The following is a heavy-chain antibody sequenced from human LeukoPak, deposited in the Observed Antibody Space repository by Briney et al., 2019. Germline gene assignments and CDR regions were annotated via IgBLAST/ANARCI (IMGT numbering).Heavy chain of an antibody. CDR2: ISGSGGST. CDR1: GFTFSSYA. V-gene: IGHV3-23*01. D-gene: IGHD2-15*01. Sequence: GGSLRLSCAASGFTFSSYAMSWVRQAPGKGLEWVSAISGSGGSTYYADSVKGRFTISRDNSKNTLYLQMNSLRVEDTAVYYCAKDRDVVVVASLDYWGQGTLVTVSS. J-gene: IGHJ4*02. CDR3: AKDRDVVVVASLDY.